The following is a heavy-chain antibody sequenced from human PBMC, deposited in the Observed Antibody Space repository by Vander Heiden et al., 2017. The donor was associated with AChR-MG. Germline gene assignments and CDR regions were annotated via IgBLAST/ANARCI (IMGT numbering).Heavy chain of an antibody. CDR2: INHSGST. J-gene: IGHJ5*02. CDR3: ARVPPSYYYGSGTASGWFDP. Sequence: QVQLQQWGAGLLKPSETLSLTCAVYGGSFSGYYWSWIRQPPGKGLEWIGEINHSGSTNYNPSLKSRVTISVDTSKHQFSLKLSSVTAADTAVYYCARVPPSYYYGSGTASGWFDPWGQGTLVTVSS. V-gene: IGHV4-34*01. D-gene: IGHD3-10*01. CDR1: GGSFSGYY.